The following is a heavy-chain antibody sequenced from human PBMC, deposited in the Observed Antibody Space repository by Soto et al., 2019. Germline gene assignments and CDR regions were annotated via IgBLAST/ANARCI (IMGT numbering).Heavy chain of an antibody. CDR1: GGSISSGDYY. Sequence: PSETLSLTCTVSGGSISSGDYYWSWIRQPPGKGLEWIGYIYYSGSTYYNPSLKSRVTISVDTSKNQFSLKLSSVTAADTAVYYCARDDGSTYYYYGMDVWGQGTTVTVS. J-gene: IGHJ6*02. CDR2: IYYSGST. D-gene: IGHD2-2*01. CDR3: ARDDGSTYYYYGMDV. V-gene: IGHV4-30-4*01.